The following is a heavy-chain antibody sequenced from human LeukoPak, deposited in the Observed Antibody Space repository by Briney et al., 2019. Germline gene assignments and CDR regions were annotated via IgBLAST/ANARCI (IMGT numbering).Heavy chain of an antibody. CDR2: TYYRSKWYN. V-gene: IGHV6-1*01. J-gene: IGHJ3*02. CDR3: ARDLYVGAIGSDAFDI. Sequence: SQTLSLTCAISGDSVSSNSAAWNWIRQSPSRGLEWLGRTYYRSKWYNDYAVSVKSRITINPDTSKNQFSLQLNSVTPEDTAVYYCARDLYVGAIGSDAFDIWGQGTMVTVSS. CDR1: GDSVSSNSAA. D-gene: IGHD1-26*01.